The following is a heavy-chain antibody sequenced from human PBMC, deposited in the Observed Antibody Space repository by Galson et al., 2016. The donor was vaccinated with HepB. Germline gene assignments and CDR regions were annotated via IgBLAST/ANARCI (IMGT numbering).Heavy chain of an antibody. CDR1: GDTLSELS. J-gene: IGHJ4*01. Sequence: SVKVSCKVSGDTLSELSMHWVRQVPGQGLEWLGGFDPEEGERIYSQNFQGRLTLTADTSTDSASMELSSLTSADTAVYFCATITGPYHYGSGSLFDFWGHGTLVTVSS. V-gene: IGHV1-24*01. CDR2: FDPEEGER. D-gene: IGHD3-10*01. CDR3: ATITGPYHYGSGSLFDF.